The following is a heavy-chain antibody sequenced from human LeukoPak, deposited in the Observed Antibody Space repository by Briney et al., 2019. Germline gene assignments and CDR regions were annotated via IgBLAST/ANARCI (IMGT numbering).Heavy chain of an antibody. V-gene: IGHV4-59*01. CDR1: GGSISSYY. D-gene: IGHD3-22*01. Sequence: PSETLSLTCTVSGGSISSYYWSWIRQPPGKGLGWIGYIYYSGSTNYNPSLKSRVTISVDTSKNQFSLKLSSVTAADTAVYYCARRGGYYDSSGYLGYYFDYWGQGTLVTVSS. CDR3: ARRGGYYDSSGYLGYYFDY. CDR2: IYYSGST. J-gene: IGHJ4*02.